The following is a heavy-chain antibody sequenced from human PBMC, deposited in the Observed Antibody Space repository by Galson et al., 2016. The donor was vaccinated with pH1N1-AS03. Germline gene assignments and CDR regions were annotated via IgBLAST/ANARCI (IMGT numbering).Heavy chain of an antibody. Sequence: SLRLSCAVSGFAFSSYWMNWVRQAPGKGLECVASISHDGSDKYYVDSVRGRFTISRDNSKNTLYLQMNSLRAEDTAVYNCAKSSRYYDSSAYFSEAFDIWGQGTMVTVSS. J-gene: IGHJ3*02. V-gene: IGHV3-7*03. CDR1: GFAFSSYW. CDR3: AKSSRYYDSSAYFSEAFDI. D-gene: IGHD3-22*01. CDR2: ISHDGSDK.